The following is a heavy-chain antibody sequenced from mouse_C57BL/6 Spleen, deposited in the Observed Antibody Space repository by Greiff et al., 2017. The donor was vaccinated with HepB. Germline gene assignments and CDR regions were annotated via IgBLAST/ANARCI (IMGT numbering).Heavy chain of an antibody. CDR2: ILPSIGRT. CDR3: ARHNYYGSSYVYFDV. V-gene: IGHV15-2*01. CDR1: DSEVFPIAY. J-gene: IGHJ1*03. Sequence: QVQLQQSGSELRSPGSSVKLSCKDFDSEVFPIAYMSWVRQKPGHGFEWIGGILPSIGRTIYGEKFEDKATLDADTLSNTAYLELNSLTSEDSAIYYCARHNYYGSSYVYFDVWGTGTTVTVSS. D-gene: IGHD1-1*01.